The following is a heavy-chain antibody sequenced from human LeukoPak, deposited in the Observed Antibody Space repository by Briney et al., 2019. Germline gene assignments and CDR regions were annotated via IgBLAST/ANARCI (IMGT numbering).Heavy chain of an antibody. V-gene: IGHV6-1*01. D-gene: IGHD6-13*01. CDR1: GDSVSSNSAA. CDR3: ARITAAAGTIWFDP. Sequence: SQTLSLTCAISGDSVSSNSAAWNWIRQSPSRGLEWLGRTYYRSKWYNDYAVSVKSRVTIKPDTSKNQFSLKLSSVTAADTAVYYCARITAAAGTIWFDPWGQGTLVTVSS. CDR2: TYYRSKWYN. J-gene: IGHJ5*02.